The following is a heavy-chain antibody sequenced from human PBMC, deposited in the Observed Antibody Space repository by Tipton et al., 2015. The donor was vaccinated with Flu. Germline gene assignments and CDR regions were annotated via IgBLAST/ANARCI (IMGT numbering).Heavy chain of an antibody. D-gene: IGHD7-27*01. J-gene: IGHJ3*01. CDR1: GGSVDSTTYY. CDR2: IYHGWRV. Sequence: TLSLTCSVSGGSVDSTTYYWGWIRQPPGKGLEWIGSIYHGWRVYYNPSLKSRVTISMDTSSNHFAMKLSSVTAADSAVYYCVRDGPWDGDLEAFDLWGQGTMVTVSA. V-gene: IGHV4-39*06. CDR3: VRDGPWDGDLEAFDL.